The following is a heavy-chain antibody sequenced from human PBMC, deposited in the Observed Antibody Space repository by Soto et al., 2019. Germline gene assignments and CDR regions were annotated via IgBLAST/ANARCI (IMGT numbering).Heavy chain of an antibody. V-gene: IGHV3-30*18. CDR2: ISFDGNIK. D-gene: IGHD3-16*01. CDR3: AKVSEGSMIMFGGVIAS. Sequence: QVQLVESGGGVVQPGRSLRLSCAASGFTFSTYGMHWVRQAPGKGLEWVAVISFDGNIKYYADSVKGRFTISRDSSKTTLFLQMDSLRAEDTAVYFCAKVSEGSMIMFGGVIASWGQGTLVTVSS. J-gene: IGHJ5*01. CDR1: GFTFSTYG.